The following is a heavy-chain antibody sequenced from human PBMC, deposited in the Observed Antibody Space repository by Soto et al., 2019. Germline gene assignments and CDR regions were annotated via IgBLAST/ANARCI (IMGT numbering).Heavy chain of an antibody. CDR1: GGTFSSYA. CDR3: ARDIAAAGSLWFDP. D-gene: IGHD6-13*01. Sequence: SVKVSCKASGGTFSSYAISWVRQAPGQGLEWMGGIIPIFGTANYAQKFQGRVTITADESTSTAYMELSSLRSEDTAVYYCARDIAAAGSLWFDPWGQGTLVTVSS. J-gene: IGHJ5*02. V-gene: IGHV1-69*13. CDR2: IIPIFGTA.